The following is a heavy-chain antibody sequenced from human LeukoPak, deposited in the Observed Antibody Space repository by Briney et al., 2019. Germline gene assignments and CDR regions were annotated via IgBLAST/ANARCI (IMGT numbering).Heavy chain of an antibody. Sequence: SETLSLTCTVSGGSISSSSYYWGWIRQPPGRGLEWVGSIYYTGATYYNPSLKGRVAVSVDISKNQFSLNLGSATAADTAVFYCASQLGAFDYWGLGTLVTVSS. V-gene: IGHV4-39*07. J-gene: IGHJ4*02. D-gene: IGHD7-27*01. CDR1: GGSISSSSYY. CDR3: ASQLGAFDY. CDR2: IYYTGAT.